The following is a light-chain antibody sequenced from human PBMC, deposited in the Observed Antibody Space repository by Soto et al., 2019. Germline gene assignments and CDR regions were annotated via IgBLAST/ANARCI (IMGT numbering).Light chain of an antibody. J-gene: IGKJ5*01. CDR2: VAS. V-gene: IGKV3-20*01. Sequence: EIVLTQSPGTLSLSPGERATLSCRASQIVSNRYLAWYQQKPGQGPRLLIYVASSSATGTPDRFSGSGSGTDFTLTISRLEAEDFAVYYCQQYGSSPITLGQGTRLQI. CDR1: QIVSNRY. CDR3: QQYGSSPIT.